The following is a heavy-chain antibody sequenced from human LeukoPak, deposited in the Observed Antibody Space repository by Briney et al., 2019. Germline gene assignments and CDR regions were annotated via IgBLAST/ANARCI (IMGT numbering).Heavy chain of an antibody. CDR3: ARERQVGPPDY. Sequence: GGSLRLSCAASGFTFSDYYMSWIRQAPGKGLEWVSYISSSSSYTNYADSVKGRFTISRANAKNSLYLQMNSLSPEDTAVYSCARERQVGPPDYRRQATLVTVSS. D-gene: IGHD2-15*01. CDR2: ISSSSSYT. CDR1: GFTFSDYY. J-gene: IGHJ4*02. V-gene: IGHV3-11*05.